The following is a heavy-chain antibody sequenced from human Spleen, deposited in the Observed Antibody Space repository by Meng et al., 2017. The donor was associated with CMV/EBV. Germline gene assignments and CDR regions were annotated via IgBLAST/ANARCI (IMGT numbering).Heavy chain of an antibody. J-gene: IGHJ6*02. D-gene: IGHD2-2*01. CDR1: GFTFSSYW. CDR3: ARSHIVVVPAARYYYYYGMDV. Sequence: GGSLRLSCAASGFTFSSYWMHWVRQAPGKGLVWVSRINSDGSSTSYADSVKGRFTISRDNAKNTLYLQMNSLRAEDTAVYYCARSHIVVVPAARYYYYYGMDVWGQGTTVTVSS. V-gene: IGHV3-74*01. CDR2: INSDGSST.